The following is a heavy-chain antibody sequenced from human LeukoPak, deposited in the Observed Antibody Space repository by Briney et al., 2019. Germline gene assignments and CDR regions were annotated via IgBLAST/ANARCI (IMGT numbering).Heavy chain of an antibody. Sequence: PSETLSLTCAVSGGSISSSNWWSWVRQPPGKGLEWIGEIYHSGSTNYNPSLKSRVTISVDKSKNQFSLKLGSVTAADTAVYYCARTQVGYCSSTSCYWGLDPWGQGTLVTVSS. CDR3: ARTQVGYCSSTSCYWGLDP. CDR2: IYHSGST. V-gene: IGHV4-4*02. J-gene: IGHJ5*02. CDR1: GGSISSSNW. D-gene: IGHD2-2*01.